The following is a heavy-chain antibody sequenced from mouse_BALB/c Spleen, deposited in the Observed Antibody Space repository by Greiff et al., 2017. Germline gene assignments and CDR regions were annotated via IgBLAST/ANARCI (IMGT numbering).Heavy chain of an antibody. CDR3: ARRRDRYDGYFDY. V-gene: IGHV1-67*01. CDR1: GYTFTDYA. J-gene: IGHJ2*01. D-gene: IGHD2-14*01. Sequence: QVQLKESGPELVRPGVSVKISCKGSGYTFTDYAMHWVKQSHAKSLEWIGVISTYYGNTNYNQKFKGKATMTVDKSSSTAYMELARLTSEDSAIYYVARRRDRYDGYFDYWGQGTTLTVSS. CDR2: ISTYYGNT.